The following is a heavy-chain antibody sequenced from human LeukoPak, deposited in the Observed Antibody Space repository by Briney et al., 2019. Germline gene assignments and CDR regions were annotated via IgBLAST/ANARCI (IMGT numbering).Heavy chain of an antibody. CDR2: INPSGGST. CDR3: WYYDSSGGAFDI. V-gene: IGHV1-46*01. CDR1: GFTFSNFG. D-gene: IGHD3-22*01. J-gene: IGHJ3*02. Sequence: ASVKVSCKASGFTFSNFGITWVRQAPGQGLEWMGIINPSGGSTSYAQKFQGRVTITADESTSTAYMDLSSLRSEDTAVYYCWYYDSSGGAFDIWGQGTMVTVSS.